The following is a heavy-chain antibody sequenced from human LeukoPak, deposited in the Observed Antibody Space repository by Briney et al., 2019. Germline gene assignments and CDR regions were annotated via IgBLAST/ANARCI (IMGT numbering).Heavy chain of an antibody. CDR2: ISSSGSTI. V-gene: IGHV3-48*03. J-gene: IGHJ4*02. CDR3: AVATIKDYFDY. D-gene: IGHD5-24*01. CDR1: GFTFSSYE. Sequence: PGGSLRLSCAASGFTFSSYEMNWVREAPGKGLEGVSYISSSGSTIYYADSVKGRFTISRDNAKNSLYLQMNSLRAEDTAVYYCAVATIKDYFDYWGQGSLVTVYS.